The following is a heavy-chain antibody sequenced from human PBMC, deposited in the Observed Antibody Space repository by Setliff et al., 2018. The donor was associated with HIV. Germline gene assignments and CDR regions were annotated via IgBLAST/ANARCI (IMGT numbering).Heavy chain of an antibody. CDR3: ARGGPARVALLYWFDP. J-gene: IGHJ5*02. CDR2: INTYNGNT. Sequence: ASVKVSCKASGYTFTNYYIHWVRQAPGQGLEWMGWINTYNGNTKYGQKFQGSVTMTTDTSTSTVYMELRNLRSDDTAVYFCARGGPARVALLYWFDPWGQGTLVTVSS. CDR1: GYTFTNYY. V-gene: IGHV1-18*04. D-gene: IGHD2-21*01.